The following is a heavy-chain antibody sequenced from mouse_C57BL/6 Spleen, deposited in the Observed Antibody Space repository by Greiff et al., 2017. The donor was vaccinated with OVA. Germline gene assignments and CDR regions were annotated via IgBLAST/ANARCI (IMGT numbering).Heavy chain of an antibody. CDR2: IYPGDGDT. Sequence: VQLKESGAELVKPGASVKISCKASGYAFSSYWLNWVKQRPGKGLEWIGQIYPGDGDTNYNGKFKGKATLTADKSSSTAYMQLSSLTSEDSAVYFCAGLYYGNWYFDVWGTGTTVTVSS. D-gene: IGHD2-1*01. CDR1: GYAFSSYW. CDR3: AGLYYGNWYFDV. V-gene: IGHV1-80*01. J-gene: IGHJ1*03.